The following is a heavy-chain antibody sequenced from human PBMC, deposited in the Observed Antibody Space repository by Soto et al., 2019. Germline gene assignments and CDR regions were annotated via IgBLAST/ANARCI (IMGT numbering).Heavy chain of an antibody. V-gene: IGHV3-74*01. CDR2: ISGDASST. J-gene: IGHJ4*02. D-gene: IGHD1-7*01. CDR3: TRGGTRTTYWGLFDS. CDR1: GFTFSDNW. Sequence: EVKVVESGGGLVQPGGSLRLSCAASGFTFSDNWMHWVRQPPGKGPVWVSRISGDASSTSYADSVKGRFTISRDSAKDTVYLQMESLRVEATAVYYCTRGGTRTTYWGLFDSWGQGTLVTVSS.